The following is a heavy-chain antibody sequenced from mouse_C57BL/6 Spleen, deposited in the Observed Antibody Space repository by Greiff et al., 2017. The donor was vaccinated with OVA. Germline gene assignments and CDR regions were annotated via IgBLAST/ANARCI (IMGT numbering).Heavy chain of an antibody. CDR1: GFSFTSYG. J-gene: IGHJ2*01. D-gene: IGHD1-1*01. Sequence: VKLLESGPGLVQPSQTLSISCTASGFSFTSYGVHWVRQSPGKGLEWLGVIWSGGSTDYNAAFISRLSISKDKSKSQVFFKMNSLQADDTAIYYCARSSGYYYDSSYDFDYWGQGTTLTVSS. V-gene: IGHV2-2*01. CDR2: IWSGGST. CDR3: ARSSGYYYDSSYDFDY.